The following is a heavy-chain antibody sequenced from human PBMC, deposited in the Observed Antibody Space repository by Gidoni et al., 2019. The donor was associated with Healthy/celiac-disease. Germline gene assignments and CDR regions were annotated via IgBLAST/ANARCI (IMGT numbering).Heavy chain of an antibody. CDR1: GFTFSSYA. D-gene: IGHD3-3*01. Sequence: EVQLLESGGGLLQPGGSLRLSCAASGFTFSSYAMSWVRQAPGKGLEWVSAISGSGGSTYYADSVKGRFTISRDNSKNTLYLQMNSLRAEDTAVYYCAKVFPKNYDFWSGYLGYYYGMDVWGQGTTVTVSS. CDR2: ISGSGGST. CDR3: AKVFPKNYDFWSGYLGYYYGMDV. J-gene: IGHJ6*02. V-gene: IGHV3-23*01.